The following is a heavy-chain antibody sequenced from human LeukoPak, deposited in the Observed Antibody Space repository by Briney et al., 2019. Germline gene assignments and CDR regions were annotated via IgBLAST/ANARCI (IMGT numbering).Heavy chain of an antibody. Sequence: SETLSLTCTVSGYSISSGYYWGWIRQPPGKGLEWIGSIYHSGSTYYNPSLKSRVTISVDTSKNQFSLKLSSVTAADTAVYYCARVQTGYSSGWYFFFDYWGQGTLVTVSS. CDR1: GYSISSGYY. CDR2: IYHSGST. V-gene: IGHV4-38-2*02. CDR3: ARVQTGYSSGWYFFFDY. J-gene: IGHJ4*02. D-gene: IGHD6-19*01.